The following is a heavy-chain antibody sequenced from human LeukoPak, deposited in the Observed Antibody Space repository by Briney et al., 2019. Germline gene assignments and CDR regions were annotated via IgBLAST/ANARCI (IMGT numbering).Heavy chain of an antibody. CDR1: GFTFSSYS. J-gene: IGHJ4*02. CDR2: ISSSSSYI. CDR3: ARDYYCSGGSCYSPHY. Sequence: GGSLRLSCAASGFTFSSYSMNWVRQAPGKGLEWVSSISSSSSYIYYADSVKGRFTISRDNAKNSLYLQMNSLRAEDTAVYYRARDYYCSGGSCYSPHYWGQGTLVTVSS. V-gene: IGHV3-21*01. D-gene: IGHD2-15*01.